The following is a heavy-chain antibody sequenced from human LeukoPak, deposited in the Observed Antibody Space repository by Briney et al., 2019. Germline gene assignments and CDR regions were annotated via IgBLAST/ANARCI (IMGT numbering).Heavy chain of an antibody. CDR1: GGSISSGSYY. Sequence: PSETLSLTCTVSGGSISSGSYYWSWIRQPAGKGLEWIGRIYTSGSTNYNPSLKSRGTISVDTSKTQFSLKLSSVTAADTAVYYCATDSGYYGSGSFEVDYWGQGTLVTVSS. J-gene: IGHJ4*02. CDR3: ATDSGYYGSGSFEVDY. CDR2: IYTSGST. D-gene: IGHD3-10*01. V-gene: IGHV4-61*02.